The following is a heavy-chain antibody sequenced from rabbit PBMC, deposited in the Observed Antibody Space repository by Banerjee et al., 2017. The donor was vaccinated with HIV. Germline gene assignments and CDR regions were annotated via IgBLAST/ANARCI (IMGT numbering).Heavy chain of an antibody. CDR3: ARDGGSSSADL. D-gene: IGHD8-1*01. Sequence: QQQLEESGGGLVKPGGTLTLTCKASGIDFTMYAINWVRQAPGKGLEWIGCINTDSGSAFYASWVISRFTISKTSSTTVTLQMTSLTAADTATYFCARDGGSSSADLWGPGTLVTVS. J-gene: IGHJ4*01. V-gene: IGHV1S45*01. CDR2: INTDSGSA. CDR1: GIDFTMYA.